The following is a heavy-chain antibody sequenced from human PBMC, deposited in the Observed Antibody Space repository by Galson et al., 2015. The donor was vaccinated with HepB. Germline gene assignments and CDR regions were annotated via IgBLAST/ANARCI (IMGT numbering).Heavy chain of an antibody. J-gene: IGHJ6*03. CDR3: ARQPEGFRDYYYMDV. CDR1: EFTFSAYT. CDR2: ISSSTRYGYI. V-gene: IGHV3-21*01. Sequence: SLRLSCAASEFTFSAYTMNWVRQAPGKGLEWVSSISSSTRYGYIHYADSVKGRITVSRDNAKNSLSLQINSLRAEDTAVYYCARQPEGFRDYYYMDVWGKGTTVTVSS.